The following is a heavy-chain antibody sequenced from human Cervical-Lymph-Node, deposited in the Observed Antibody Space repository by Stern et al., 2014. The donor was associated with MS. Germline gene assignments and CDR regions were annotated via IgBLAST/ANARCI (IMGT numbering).Heavy chain of an antibody. CDR1: GGTFSSYA. J-gene: IGHJ6*02. CDR3: ARGELKEGLVRGMDV. CDR2: IIPICGTA. D-gene: IGHD1-26*01. V-gene: IGHV1-69*01. Sequence: MQLXXXGAEVKKPGSSVKVSCKASGGTFSSYAISWVRQAPGQGLEWMGGIIPICGTANYAQKFQGRVTITADESTSTADMELSSLRPEDTAVYYCARGELKEGLVRGMDVWGQGTTVTVSS.